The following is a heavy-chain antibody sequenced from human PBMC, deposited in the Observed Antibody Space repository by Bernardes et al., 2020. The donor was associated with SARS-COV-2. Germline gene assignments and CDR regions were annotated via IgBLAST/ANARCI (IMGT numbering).Heavy chain of an antibody. CDR1: GFSFSRSG. CDR2: IWYDGSNK. D-gene: IGHD4-17*01. J-gene: IGHJ3*02. V-gene: IGHV3-33*01. CDR3: ARDFLYGDYEAFDI. Sequence: GGSLRLSCAASGFSFSRSGMHWVRQAPGTGLEWVAVIWYDGSNKYYADSVKGRFTISRDNSKNTLYLQMNSLRAEDTAVYYCARDFLYGDYEAFDIWGQGTMVTVSS.